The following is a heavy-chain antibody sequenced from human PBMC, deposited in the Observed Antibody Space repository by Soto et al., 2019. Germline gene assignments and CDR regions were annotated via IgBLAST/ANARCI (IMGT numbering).Heavy chain of an antibody. V-gene: IGHV4-59*01. CDR2: IYYSGST. D-gene: IGHD5-12*01. Sequence: SETLSLTCTVSGGSISSYYWSWIRQPPGKGLEWIGYIYYSGSTNYNPSLKSRLTMSVDVSKNHFSLRLNSVTAADTAVYYCAGGTDGKKVAYWGQGALVTVSS. J-gene: IGHJ4*02. CDR3: AGGTDGKKVAY. CDR1: GGSISSYY.